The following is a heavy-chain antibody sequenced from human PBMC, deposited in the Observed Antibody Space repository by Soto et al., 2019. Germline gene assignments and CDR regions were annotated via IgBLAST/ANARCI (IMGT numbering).Heavy chain of an antibody. CDR3: VKGNQLLRYYFEY. Sequence: PGGSLRLSCSASGSTFSNFAMHWVRQAPGKGLEYVSGITSDGDNTYHADSVKGRFTISRDNSKNTLYLQMSSLRVEDTAVYYCVKGNQLLRYYFEYWGRGALVTVSS. CDR1: GSTFSNFA. J-gene: IGHJ4*02. D-gene: IGHD2-2*01. V-gene: IGHV3-64D*06. CDR2: ITSDGDNT.